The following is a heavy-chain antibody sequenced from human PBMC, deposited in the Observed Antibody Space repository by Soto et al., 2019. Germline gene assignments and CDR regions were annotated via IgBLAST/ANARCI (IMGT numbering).Heavy chain of an antibody. J-gene: IGHJ6*02. D-gene: IGHD6-19*01. V-gene: IGHV1-2*04. CDR3: ARAEYSGFPCNGMDV. Sequence: QVQLVQSGAEVKKPGASVKVSCKASGYTFTGYYMHWVRQAPGQGLEWMGWINPNSGGTNYAQKFQGWVTMTRDTSISTASMELSRLRSDETAVHYFARAEYSGFPCNGMDVWGQGTTVTVSS. CDR2: INPNSGGT. CDR1: GYTFTGYY.